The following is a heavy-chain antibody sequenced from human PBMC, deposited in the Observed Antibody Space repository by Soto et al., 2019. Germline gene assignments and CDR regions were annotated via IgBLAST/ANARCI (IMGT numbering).Heavy chain of an antibody. D-gene: IGHD6-13*01. J-gene: IGHJ6*02. V-gene: IGHV3-15*07. CDR2: IKSKTDGGTT. Sequence: EVQLVESGGGLVKPGGSLRLSCAASGFTFSNAWMNWVRQAPGKGLEWVGRIKSKTDGGTTDYAAPVKGRFTISRDDSKNTLYLQMNSLKTEDTAVYYCTTSLRGMAAAADVGYYYYGMDVWGQGTTVTVSS. CDR3: TTSLRGMAAAADVGYYYYGMDV. CDR1: GFTFSNAW.